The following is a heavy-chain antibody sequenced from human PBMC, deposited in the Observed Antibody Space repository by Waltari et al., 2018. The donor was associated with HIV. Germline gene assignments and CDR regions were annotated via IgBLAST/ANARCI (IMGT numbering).Heavy chain of an antibody. V-gene: IGHV3-23*01. Sequence: EVQLLESGGGLVQSGGSLRLSCAASGLTFSSYAMSWVRQAPGKGLEWVSSIIGSGGSTYYADSVKGRFTISRDNSKNTLYLQMNSLRVEDMAVYYCAKGGGGWPPYYFDCWGQGTLVTVSS. CDR1: GLTFSSYA. CDR2: IIGSGGST. J-gene: IGHJ4*02. CDR3: AKGGGGWPPYYFDC. D-gene: IGHD6-19*01.